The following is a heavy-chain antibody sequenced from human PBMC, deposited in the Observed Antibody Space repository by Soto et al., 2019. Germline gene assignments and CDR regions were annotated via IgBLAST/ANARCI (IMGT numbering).Heavy chain of an antibody. D-gene: IGHD5-12*01. J-gene: IGHJ6*02. CDR3: ARVATIGYYYYGMDV. Sequence: PSETLSLTCAVYGGSFSGYYWSWIRQPPGKGLEWIGEINHSGSTNYNPSLKSRVTISVDTSKNQFSLKLSSVTAADTAVYYCARVATIGYYYYGMDVWGQGTTVTVSS. CDR2: INHSGST. CDR1: GGSFSGYY. V-gene: IGHV4-34*01.